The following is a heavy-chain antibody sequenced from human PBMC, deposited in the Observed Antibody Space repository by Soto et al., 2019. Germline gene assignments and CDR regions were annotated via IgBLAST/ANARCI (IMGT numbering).Heavy chain of an antibody. D-gene: IGHD1-20*01. CDR3: ARHLGMRDGMDV. CDR1: GYSFTTHW. J-gene: IGHJ6*02. V-gene: IGHV5-10-1*01. Sequence: GESVKISCKVSGYSFTTHWVSWVRQMPGKGLEWMGRIDPSDSNTKYSPSFQGHVTISVDRSISTAYLQWSSLKASDTAMYYGARHLGMRDGMDVWGQATKVTLS. CDR2: IDPSDSNT.